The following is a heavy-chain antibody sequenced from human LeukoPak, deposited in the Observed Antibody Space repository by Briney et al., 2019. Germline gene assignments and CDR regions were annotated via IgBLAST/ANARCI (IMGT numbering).Heavy chain of an antibody. Sequence: TSQTLSLTCTVSGGSISSGGYYWSWIRQPPGKGLEWIGYIYYSGSTYYNPSLKSRVTISVDTSKNQFSLKLSSVTAADTAVYYCARVVDYASPGFDYWGQGTLVTVSS. CDR3: ARVVDYASPGFDY. V-gene: IGHV4-30-4*08. CDR2: IYYSGST. D-gene: IGHD2-2*01. CDR1: GGSISSGGYY. J-gene: IGHJ4*02.